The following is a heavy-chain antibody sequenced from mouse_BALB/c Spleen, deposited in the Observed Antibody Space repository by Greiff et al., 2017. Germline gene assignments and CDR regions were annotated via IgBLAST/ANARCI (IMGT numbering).Heavy chain of an antibody. J-gene: IGHJ3*01. CDR3: NACPIYYGNWGCAD. D-gene: IGHD2-1*01. CDR2: IDPENGDT. Sequence: EVQLQQSGAELVRSGASVKLSCTASGFNIKDYYMHWVKQRPEQGLEWIGWIDPENGDTEYAPKFQGKATMTADTSSNTAYLQLSSLTSEDTAVYYCNACPIYYGNWGCADWGQGTLVTVSA. CDR1: GFNIKDYY. V-gene: IGHV14-4*02.